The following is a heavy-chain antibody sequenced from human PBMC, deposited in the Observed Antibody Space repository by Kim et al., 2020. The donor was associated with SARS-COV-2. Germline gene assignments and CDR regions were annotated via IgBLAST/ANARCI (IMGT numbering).Heavy chain of an antibody. CDR2: IKQDVSER. CDR3: ARIQRVGPTDWFDP. V-gene: IGHV3-7*03. Sequence: GGSLRLSCAASGFTFSRYWMSWVRQAPGKGLEWVANIKQDVSERHYVDSVKGRFTISRDNAKNSLYLQMNSPRAEDTAVYYCARIQRVGPTDWFDPWGQG. CDR1: GFTFSRYW. J-gene: IGHJ5*02. D-gene: IGHD1-26*01.